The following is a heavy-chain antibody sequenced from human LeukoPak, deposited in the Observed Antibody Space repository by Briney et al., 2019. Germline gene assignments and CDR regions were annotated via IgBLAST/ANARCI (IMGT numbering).Heavy chain of an antibody. V-gene: IGHV4-34*01. D-gene: IGHD5-18*01. CDR2: INHSGST. CDR1: GGSFSGYY. J-gene: IGHJ4*02. Sequence: PSETLSLTCAVYGGSFSGYYWSWIRQPPGKGLEWIGEINHSGSTNYNPSLKSRVTISVDTSKNQFSLKLSSVTAADTAVYYCARGPPSKQLWPDYWGQGTLVTVSP. CDR3: ARGPPSKQLWPDY.